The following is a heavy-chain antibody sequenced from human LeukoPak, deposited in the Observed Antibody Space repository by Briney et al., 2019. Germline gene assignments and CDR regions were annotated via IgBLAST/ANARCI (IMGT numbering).Heavy chain of an antibody. CDR2: FSRSGPDT. Sequence: GGSLRLSCAASGFTFGSSAMSWVRQAPGKGPEWAATFSRSGPDTYYADSVKGRFTIFRDNSKNMLYLQMKSLRAEDTAIYYCAKGSLGSWYYFDYWGQGTLVTVSS. J-gene: IGHJ4*02. V-gene: IGHV3-23*01. D-gene: IGHD6-13*01. CDR3: AKGSLGSWYYFDY. CDR1: GFTFGSSA.